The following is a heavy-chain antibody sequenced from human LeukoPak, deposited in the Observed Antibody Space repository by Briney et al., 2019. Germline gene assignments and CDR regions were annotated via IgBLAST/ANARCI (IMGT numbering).Heavy chain of an antibody. CDR1: GGSISSGGYY. J-gene: IGHJ4*02. V-gene: IGHV4-31*03. D-gene: IGHD6-13*01. Sequence: PSETLSLTCTVSGGSISSGGYYWSWIRPHPGQGLEWIGYIYYSGSTYYNPSLKSRVTISVDTSKNQFSLKLSSVTAADTAVYYCAEGYSSSWYYYWGQGTLVTVSS. CDR2: IYYSGST. CDR3: AEGYSSSWYYY.